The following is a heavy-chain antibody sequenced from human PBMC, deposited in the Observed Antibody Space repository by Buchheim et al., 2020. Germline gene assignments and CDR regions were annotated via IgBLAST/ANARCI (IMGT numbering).Heavy chain of an antibody. CDR2: TYYRSKWST. CDR3: ARDGPGDVLFDY. CDR1: VDSVSTDSVA. J-gene: IGHJ4*02. V-gene: IGHV6-1*01. D-gene: IGHD3-10*01. Sequence: QVQLRQSGPGLVRPSQTLSLTCVISVDSVSTDSVAWNWIRQSPSRGLEWLGRTYYRSKWSTDYAVSVKSRITINPDTSKNQFSLQLNSMTPEDTAVYYCARDGPGDVLFDYWGQGTL.